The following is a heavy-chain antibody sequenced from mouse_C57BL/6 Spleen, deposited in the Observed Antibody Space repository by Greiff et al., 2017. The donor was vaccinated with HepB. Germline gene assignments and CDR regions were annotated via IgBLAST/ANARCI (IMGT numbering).Heavy chain of an antibody. Sequence: EVKLMESGPELVKPGASVKISCKASGYSFTDYNMNWVKQSNGKSLEWIGVINPNYGTTSYNQKFKGKATLTVDQSSSTAYMQLNSLTSEDSAVYYCARGDYYGSSYGYFDVWGTGTTVTVSS. J-gene: IGHJ1*03. V-gene: IGHV1-39*01. CDR1: GYSFTDYN. CDR2: INPNYGTT. D-gene: IGHD1-1*01. CDR3: ARGDYYGSSYGYFDV.